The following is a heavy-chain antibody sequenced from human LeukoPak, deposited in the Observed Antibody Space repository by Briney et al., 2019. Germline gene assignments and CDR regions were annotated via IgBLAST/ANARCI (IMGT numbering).Heavy chain of an antibody. J-gene: IGHJ4*02. CDR3: AKDLNLAAAGTLFDY. D-gene: IGHD6-13*01. CDR1: GYTFTSYD. Sequence: ASVKVSCKASGYTFTSYDTNWVRQATGQGLEWMGWMNPKSGNTGYAQKFQGRVTMTRNTSISTAYMELSSLRSEDTAVYYCAKDLNLAAAGTLFDYWGQGTLVTVSS. V-gene: IGHV1-8*01. CDR2: MNPKSGNT.